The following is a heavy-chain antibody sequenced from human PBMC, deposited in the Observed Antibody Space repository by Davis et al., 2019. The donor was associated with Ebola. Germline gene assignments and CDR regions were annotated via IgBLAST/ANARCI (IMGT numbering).Heavy chain of an antibody. J-gene: IGHJ3*01. CDR3: ARGGLVPAALYL. D-gene: IGHD2-2*01. Sequence: PSETLSLTCTVSGASMTSYYWSWIRQPPGTGLEWIGYVAYTGNTVYNPSLKSRVTISGDTSKKRFSLTLNSVTAADTAVYYCARGGLVPAALYLWGQGTMVTVSS. CDR2: VAYTGNT. V-gene: IGHV4-59*01. CDR1: GASMTSYY.